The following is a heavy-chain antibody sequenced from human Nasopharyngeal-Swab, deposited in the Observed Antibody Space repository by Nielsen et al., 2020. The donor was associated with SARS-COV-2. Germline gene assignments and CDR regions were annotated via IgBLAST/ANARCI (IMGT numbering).Heavy chain of an antibody. D-gene: IGHD3-9*01. V-gene: IGHV4-39*01. CDR3: ARQHRSQYYDILTGYYEDYYFDY. J-gene: IGHJ4*02. CDR2: IYYSGST. Sequence: SETLSLTCTVSGGSISSSSYYWGWIRQPPGKGLEWIGSIYYSGSTSYNPSLKSRVTISVDTSKNQFSLKLSSVTAADTAVYYCARQHRSQYYDILTGYYEDYYFDYWGQGTLVTVSS. CDR1: GGSISSSSYY.